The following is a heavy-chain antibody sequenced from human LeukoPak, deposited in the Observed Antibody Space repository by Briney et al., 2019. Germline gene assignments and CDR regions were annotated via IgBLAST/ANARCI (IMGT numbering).Heavy chain of an antibody. CDR3: ARQMTSNFWSGSLDY. D-gene: IGHD3-3*01. CDR2: IYPGDSDT. J-gene: IGHJ4*02. CDR1: GYSFTSYW. Sequence: GESLKISCKGSGYSFTSYWIGWVRQTPGKGLEWMGIIYPGDSDTRYSPSFQGQVTISVDKSISTAYLQWSSLKASDTAMYYCARQMTSNFWSGSLDYWGQGTLVTVSS. V-gene: IGHV5-51*01.